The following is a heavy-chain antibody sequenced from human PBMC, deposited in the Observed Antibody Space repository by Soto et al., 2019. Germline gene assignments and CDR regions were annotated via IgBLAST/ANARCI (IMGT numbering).Heavy chain of an antibody. CDR3: AKLHLGHIYYFDS. CDR1: VFNHA. J-gene: IGHJ4*02. Sequence: EVQVLESGGGLVQPGGSLRLSCAPSVFNHAMSWVRQAPGKGLEWVSAISGGGASTYYADSVKGRFTISRDTSKNIVYLQMNSLRGDDTAVYYCAKLHLGHIYYFDSWGQGTLVTVS. V-gene: IGHV3-23*01. CDR2: ISGGGAST. D-gene: IGHD3-10*01.